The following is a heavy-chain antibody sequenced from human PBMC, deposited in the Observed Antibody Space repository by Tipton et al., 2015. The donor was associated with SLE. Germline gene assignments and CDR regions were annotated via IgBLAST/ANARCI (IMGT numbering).Heavy chain of an antibody. Sequence: QLVQSGAEVKKHGASVKVSCKASGYTFTGYYMRWVRQAPGQGLEWMGWINPNSGGTNYAQKFQGRVTMNRDTSISAAYMELSRLRSDDTAVYYCARGTPKGDITIFVVPKGGLFDPWGQGTMFTVSS. J-gene: IGHJ3*01. D-gene: IGHD3-3*01. CDR1: GYTFTGYY. V-gene: IGHV1-2*02. CDR3: ARGTPKGDITIFVVPKGGLFDP. CDR2: INPNSGGT.